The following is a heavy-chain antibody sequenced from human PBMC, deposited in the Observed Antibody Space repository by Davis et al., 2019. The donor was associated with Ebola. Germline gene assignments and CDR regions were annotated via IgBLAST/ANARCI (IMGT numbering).Heavy chain of an antibody. J-gene: IGHJ5*02. D-gene: IGHD5-12*01. Sequence: PGGSLRLSCAASAFTFSRSWMYWVRQAPGKGLVWVSRINRDGSTTTYADSVKGRFTISRDNAKNTVYLQMNSLRADDTGVYYCARVGSGNYYRWFDPWGQGTLVTVSS. V-gene: IGHV3-74*01. CDR3: ARVGSGNYYRWFDP. CDR2: INRDGSTT. CDR1: AFTFSRSW.